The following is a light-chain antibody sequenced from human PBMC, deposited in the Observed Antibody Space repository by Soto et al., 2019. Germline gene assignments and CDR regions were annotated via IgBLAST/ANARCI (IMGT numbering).Light chain of an antibody. V-gene: IGKV3-15*01. CDR1: QSVSSS. J-gene: IGKJ5*01. CDR2: GAS. Sequence: EIVMTQSPAILSLSPGERAALSCRASQSVSSSLAWYQQKPGQAPRLLIHGASTRATGIPARFSGSGSGTEFTLTINSLQSEDFAVYYCQQYNNWPPITFGQGTRLEIK. CDR3: QQYNNWPPIT.